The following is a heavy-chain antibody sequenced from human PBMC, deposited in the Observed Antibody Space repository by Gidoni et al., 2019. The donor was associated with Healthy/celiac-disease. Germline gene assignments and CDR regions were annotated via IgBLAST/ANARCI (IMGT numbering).Heavy chain of an antibody. D-gene: IGHD1-26*01. CDR3: TTARYSGSYYYFDY. Sequence: EVQLVESGGGLVKPGGSLRLSCAASVFTFSTAWMSWVRQAPGKGLEWVGRIKSKTDCGTTDYAAPVKVRFTISRDDSKNTLYLQMNSLKTEDTAVYYCTTARYSGSYYYFDYWGQGTLVTVSS. CDR2: IKSKTDCGTT. CDR1: VFTFSTAW. V-gene: IGHV3-15*01. J-gene: IGHJ4*02.